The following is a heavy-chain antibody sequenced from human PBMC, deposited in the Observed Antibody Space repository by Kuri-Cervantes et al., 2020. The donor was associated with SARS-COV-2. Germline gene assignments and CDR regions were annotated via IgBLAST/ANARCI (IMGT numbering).Heavy chain of an antibody. CDR3: ARGGLRIFGVVSSWFDP. J-gene: IGHJ5*02. CDR1: GGSLSGYY. V-gene: IGHV4-34*01. CDR2: INHSGST. D-gene: IGHD3-3*01. Sequence: SQTHSLTCAVYGGSLSGYYWSWIRQPPGKGLEWSGEINHSGSTNYNPSLKSRVTISVDTSKNQFSLKLSSVTATDTAVYYCARGGLRIFGVVSSWFDPWGQGTMVTVSS.